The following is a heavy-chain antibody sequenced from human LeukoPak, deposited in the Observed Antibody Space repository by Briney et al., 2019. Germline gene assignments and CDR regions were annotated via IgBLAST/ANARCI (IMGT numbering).Heavy chain of an antibody. J-gene: IGHJ4*02. CDR3: ARVYCGGGPCYSRGLIDS. Sequence: ASVTVSCKASGYTFTSYYMHWVRQAPGQGLEWMGIINPSDGTTSYAQKFQGRVTITRDTSTSTVYMELSSLRSGDTAVYYCARVYCGGGPCYSRGLIDSWGQGTLVTVSS. CDR1: GYTFTSYY. CDR2: INPSDGTT. V-gene: IGHV1-46*01. D-gene: IGHD2-15*01.